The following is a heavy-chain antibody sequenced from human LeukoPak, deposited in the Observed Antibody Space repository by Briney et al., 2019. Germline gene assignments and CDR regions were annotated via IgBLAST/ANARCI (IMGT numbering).Heavy chain of an antibody. CDR3: ASGVVVITTRPFDY. D-gene: IGHD3-22*01. CDR2: IDTSGST. CDR1: GGSISIYR. Sequence: PETLSLTWTLAGGSISIYRWSWSRQPAGKGLEWMGRIDTSGSTYYDPSLKSRVTISVDTSKNQFSLKLSSVTAADTAVYYCASGVVVITTRPFDYWGQGTLVTVSS. V-gene: IGHV4-59*05. J-gene: IGHJ4*02.